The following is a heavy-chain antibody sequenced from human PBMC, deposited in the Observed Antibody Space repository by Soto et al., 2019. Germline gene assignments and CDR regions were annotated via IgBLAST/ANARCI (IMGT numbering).Heavy chain of an antibody. J-gene: IGHJ6*02. Sequence: PGGSLRLSCAASGFTFSSYAMSWVRQAPGKGLEWVSAISGSGGSTYYADSVKGRFTISRDNSKNTLYLQMNSLRAEDTAVYYCAKDEASSSSWYVFPPYYYYYGMDVWGQGTTVTVSS. D-gene: IGHD6-13*01. CDR2: ISGSGGST. CDR3: AKDEASSSSWYVFPPYYYYYGMDV. V-gene: IGHV3-23*01. CDR1: GFTFSSYA.